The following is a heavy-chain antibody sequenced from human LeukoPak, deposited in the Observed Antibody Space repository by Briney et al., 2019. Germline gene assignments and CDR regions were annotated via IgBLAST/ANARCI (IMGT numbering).Heavy chain of an antibody. CDR2: ISSSSSYI. D-gene: IGHD2-21*02. V-gene: IGHV3-21*01. CDR1: GFTFNMYW. CDR3: AHGGDWVAFDI. Sequence: GGSLRLSCAASGFTFNMYWMTWVRQAPGKGLEWVSSISSSSSYIYYADSVKGRFTISRDNAKNSLYLQMNSLRAEDTAVYYCAHGGDWVAFDIWGQGTMVTVSS. J-gene: IGHJ3*02.